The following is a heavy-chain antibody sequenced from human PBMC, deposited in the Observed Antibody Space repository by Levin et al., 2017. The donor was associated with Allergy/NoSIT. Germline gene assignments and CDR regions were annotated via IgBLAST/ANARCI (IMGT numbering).Heavy chain of an antibody. CDR3: ARDALPARGRLYDISGYYSRGFDY. V-gene: IGHV1-69*13. D-gene: IGHD3-22*01. CDR2: IIPVFGTP. CDR1: GGILRSSG. J-gene: IGHJ4*02. Sequence: PLASVKVSCKASGGILRSSGISWVRQAPGQGLEWMGGIIPVFGTPNYAQKFQGRVIITADESTSTAYMELSGLRSEDTAVYYCARDALPARGRLYDISGYYSRGFDYWGQGTLVTVSS.